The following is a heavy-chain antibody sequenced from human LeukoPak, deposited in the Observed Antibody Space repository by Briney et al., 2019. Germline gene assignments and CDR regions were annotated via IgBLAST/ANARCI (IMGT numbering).Heavy chain of an antibody. D-gene: IGHD6-19*01. J-gene: IGHJ4*02. CDR1: GYTFTSYD. CDR3: ARGIAVSRWATGY. V-gene: IGHV1-8*01. CDR2: MNPNSGNT. Sequence: ASVKVSCKASGYTFTSYDINWVRQATGQGLEWMGWMNPNSGNTGYAQKFQGRVTMTRDTSISTAYMELSSLRSEDTAVYYCARGIAVSRWATGYWGQGTLVTVSS.